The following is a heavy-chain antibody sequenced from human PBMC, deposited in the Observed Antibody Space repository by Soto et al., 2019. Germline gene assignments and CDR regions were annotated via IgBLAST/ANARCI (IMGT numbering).Heavy chain of an antibody. CDR3: DSAVAGTFH. D-gene: IGHD6-19*01. CDR2: IYSGGTT. CDR1: GFTFSSYA. J-gene: IGHJ4*02. Sequence: GGSLRLSCAVSGFTFSSYAMSWVRQAPGKGLEWVSVIYSGGTTYYADSVKGRFTISRDNSKNTLYLQMTSLRAEDTALYYCDSAVAGTFHWGQGTLVTVSS. V-gene: IGHV3-66*01.